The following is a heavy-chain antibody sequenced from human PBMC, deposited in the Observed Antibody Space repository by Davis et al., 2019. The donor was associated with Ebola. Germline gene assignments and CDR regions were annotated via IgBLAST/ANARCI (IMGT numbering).Heavy chain of an antibody. CDR2: VRSHGSDD. D-gene: IGHD4-11*01. J-gene: IGHJ4*02. CDR3: ARDSDDYSFDY. V-gene: IGHV3-30*02. Sequence: GGSLRLSCAASGFTFSSYWMSWVRQAPGRGLEWVAFVRSHGSDDHYADSVKGRFIIFRDNSKNTLYLQMNSLRPEDTAVYYCARDSDDYSFDYWGQGTLVTVSS. CDR1: GFTFSSYW.